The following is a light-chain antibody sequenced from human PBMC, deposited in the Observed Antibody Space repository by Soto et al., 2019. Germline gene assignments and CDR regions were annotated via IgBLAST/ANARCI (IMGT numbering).Light chain of an antibody. CDR2: DAS. V-gene: IGKV1-5*01. J-gene: IGKJ1*01. CDR3: QQYNSYPWT. Sequence: DIQMTQSPSTLSASVGDRVTITCRASQSISSWLAWYQQKPGKAPKLLIYDASSLESGVPSRFSGSGSGTEFSLTITSLQTDDFETYYCQQYNSYPWTFGQGTKVDNK. CDR1: QSISSW.